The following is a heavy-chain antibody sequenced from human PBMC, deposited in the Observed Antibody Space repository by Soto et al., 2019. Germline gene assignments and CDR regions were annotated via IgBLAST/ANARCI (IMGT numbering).Heavy chain of an antibody. D-gene: IGHD3-10*01. V-gene: IGHV1-69*06. CDR2: ISRIFGTA. CDR3: WRGDTMVRGQLGYGMDV. CDR1: GGTFCSYA. Sequence: SVKVSCKASGGTFCSYAISWVRQAPGKGLEWMGGISRIFGTANYAQKFQGRVTFAADKSTSAAYMELSRLRSEDTAVYYCWRGDTMVRGQLGYGMDVWGQGTKVTVSS. J-gene: IGHJ6*02.